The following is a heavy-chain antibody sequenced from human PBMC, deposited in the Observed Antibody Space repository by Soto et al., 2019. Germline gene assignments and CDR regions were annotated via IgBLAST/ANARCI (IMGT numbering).Heavy chain of an antibody. CDR1: GFTFSSYA. CDR3: AREQGDPLYYYYGMDV. D-gene: IGHD2-21*01. V-gene: IGHV3-30-3*01. Sequence: PGGSLRLSCAASGFTFSSYAMHWVRQAPGKGLEWVAVISYDGSNKYYADSVKGRFTISRDNSKNTLYLQMNSLRAEDTAVYYCAREQGDPLYYYYGMDVWGQGTTVTVSS. CDR2: ISYDGSNK. J-gene: IGHJ6*02.